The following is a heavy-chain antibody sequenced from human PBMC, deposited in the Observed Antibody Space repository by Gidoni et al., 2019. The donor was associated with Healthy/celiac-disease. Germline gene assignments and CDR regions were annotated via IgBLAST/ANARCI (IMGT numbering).Heavy chain of an antibody. CDR2: SSSSSSTI. CDR1: GFTFSSYS. D-gene: IGHD1-26*01. V-gene: IGHV3-48*02. CDR3: ARDFSGIFDY. J-gene: IGHJ4*02. Sequence: EVQLVESGGGLVQPGGSLRLSCSASGFTFSSYSMNWVRQAPGKGLGWVSYSSSSSSTIYYADSVKGRFTISRDNAKNSLYLQMNSLRDEDTAVYYCARDFSGIFDYWGQGTLVTVSS.